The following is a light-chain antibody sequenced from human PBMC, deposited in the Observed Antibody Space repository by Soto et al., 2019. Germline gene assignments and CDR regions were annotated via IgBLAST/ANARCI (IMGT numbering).Light chain of an antibody. V-gene: IGKV3-20*01. Sequence: EIVLTQSPGTLSLSPGERATLSCRASQSVSSTYLAWYQQKPGQAPRLLLYGASNRATGIPDRFSGSGSGXXXXXXXXXLEPEDFAVYYCQQYGSSPALTFGGGTKVDIK. CDR3: QQYGSSPALT. CDR1: QSVSSTY. J-gene: IGKJ4*01. CDR2: GAS.